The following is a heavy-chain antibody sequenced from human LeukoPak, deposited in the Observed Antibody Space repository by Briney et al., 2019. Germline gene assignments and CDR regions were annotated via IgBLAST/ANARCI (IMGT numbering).Heavy chain of an antibody. Sequence: ASVKVSCKASGYTFTSYGISWVRQAPGQGLEWMGWISAYNGNTNYAQKLQGRVTMTTDTSTSTAYMELRSLRSDDTAVYYCARGVRTYYYDSSGPPYFDYWGQGTLVTVSS. CDR2: ISAYNGNT. V-gene: IGHV1-18*01. CDR3: ARGVRTYYYDSSGPPYFDY. D-gene: IGHD3-22*01. J-gene: IGHJ4*02. CDR1: GYTFTSYG.